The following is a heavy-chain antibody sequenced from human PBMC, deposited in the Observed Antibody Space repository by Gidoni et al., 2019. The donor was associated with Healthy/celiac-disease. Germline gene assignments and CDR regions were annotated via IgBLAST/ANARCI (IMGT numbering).Heavy chain of an antibody. V-gene: IGHV3-49*05. Sequence: EVQLVESGGGLVKPGRSLRLSCTASGFTFGDYAMSWFRQAPGKGLEWVGFIRSKAYGWTTEYAASVKGRFTISRDDSKSIAYLQMNSLKTEDTAAYYCTRGVDIVVVPAALFDYWGQGTLVTVSS. CDR2: IRSKAYGWTT. CDR3: TRGVDIVVVPAALFDY. CDR1: GFTFGDYA. J-gene: IGHJ4*02. D-gene: IGHD2-2*01.